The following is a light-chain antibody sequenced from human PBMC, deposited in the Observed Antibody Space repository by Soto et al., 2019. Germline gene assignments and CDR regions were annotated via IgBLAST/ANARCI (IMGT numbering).Light chain of an antibody. Sequence: EIVMTQSPATLSVSPGERATLSCRASQRVNNNLAWYQQKPGQAPRLLISGASARATGIPARFSGSGSGTEFTLTISSLQSEDFAVYYCQQYNNWPLTFGGGTKVEIK. CDR3: QQYNNWPLT. CDR1: QRVNNN. CDR2: GAS. V-gene: IGKV3-15*01. J-gene: IGKJ4*01.